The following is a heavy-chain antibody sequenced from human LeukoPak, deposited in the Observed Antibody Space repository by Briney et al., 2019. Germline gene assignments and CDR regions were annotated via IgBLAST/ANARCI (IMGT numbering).Heavy chain of an antibody. Sequence: PSETLSLTCTVSDGSISNYYWNWIRQPPGKGLEWIGNIYHSGSTNYNPSLRSRVTVSVDTSKNQFSLGLTSVTAADTAVYYCARDSPPQYYFDYWGQGTLVTVSS. CDR1: DGSISNYY. V-gene: IGHV4-59*12. J-gene: IGHJ4*02. CDR2: IYHSGST. CDR3: ARDSPPQYYFDY.